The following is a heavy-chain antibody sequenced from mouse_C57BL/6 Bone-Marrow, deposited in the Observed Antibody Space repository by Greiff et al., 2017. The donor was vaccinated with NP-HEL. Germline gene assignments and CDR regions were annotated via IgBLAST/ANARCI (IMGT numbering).Heavy chain of an antibody. J-gene: IGHJ1*03. Sequence: VQRVESGAELVMPGASVKLSCKASGYTFTSYWMHWVKQRPGQGLEWIGEIDPSDSYTNYNQKFKGKSTLTVDKSSSTAYMQLSSLTSEDSAVYYCASPYDYDGYFDVWGTGTTVTVSS. V-gene: IGHV1-69*01. CDR3: ASPYDYDGYFDV. CDR1: GYTFTSYW. D-gene: IGHD2-4*01. CDR2: IDPSDSYT.